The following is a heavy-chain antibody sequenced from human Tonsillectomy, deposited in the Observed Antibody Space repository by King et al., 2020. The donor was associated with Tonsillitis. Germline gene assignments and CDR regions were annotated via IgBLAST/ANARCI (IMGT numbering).Heavy chain of an antibody. CDR2: IGTAGDT. CDR3: ARGGPETSWYYYMDV. V-gene: IGHV3-13*04. D-gene: IGHD3/OR15-3a*01. J-gene: IGHJ6*03. Sequence: VQLVESGGGLVQPGGSLRLSCAASGFTFSSYDMHWVRQATGKGLEWVSAIGTAGDTYYPGSVKGRFTISRENAKNSLYLQMNSLRAGDTAVYYCARGGPETSWYYYMDVWGKATTVTVSS. CDR1: GFTFSSYD.